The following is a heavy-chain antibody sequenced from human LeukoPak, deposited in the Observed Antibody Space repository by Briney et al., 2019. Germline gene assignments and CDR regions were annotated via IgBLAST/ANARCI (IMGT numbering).Heavy chain of an antibody. V-gene: IGHV3-11*04. D-gene: IGHD3-10*01. CDR3: ARVEGPYYYGSGSYDYFDY. Sequence: GGSVRLSCAASGFTFSDYYISWIRQAPGKGLEWVSYISSSGSTIYYADSVKGRFTISRDNAKNSLYLQMNSLRAEDTAVYYCARVEGPYYYGSGSYDYFDYWGQGSLVTVSS. J-gene: IGHJ4*02. CDR1: GFTFSDYY. CDR2: ISSSGSTI.